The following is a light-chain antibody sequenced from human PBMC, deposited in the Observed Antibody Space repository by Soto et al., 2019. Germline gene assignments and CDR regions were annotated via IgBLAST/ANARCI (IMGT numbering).Light chain of an antibody. Sequence: DVQISDWPACLSASVLDIFTITFLASQSISSYLNWYQQKPGKAPKVLIYAASSLQSGVPSRFSGIGSGTDFTLSISSLQPEDFAVYYCQQYNNWPLITFGQGTKVDIK. J-gene: IGKJ1*01. CDR3: QQYNNWPLIT. CDR2: AAS. CDR1: QSISSY. V-gene: IGKV1-39*02.